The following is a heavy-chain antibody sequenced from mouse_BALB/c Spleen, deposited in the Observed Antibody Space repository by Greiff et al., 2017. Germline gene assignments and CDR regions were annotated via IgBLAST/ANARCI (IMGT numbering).Heavy chain of an antibody. CDR3: ARDDYGSSYAMDY. J-gene: IGHJ4*01. V-gene: IGHV2-9*02. D-gene: IGHD1-1*01. CDR1: GFSLTSYG. Sequence: VAPSQSLSITCTVSGFSLTSYGVHWVRQPPGKGLEWLGVIWAGGSTNYNSALMSRLSISKDNSKSQVFLKMNSLQTDDTAMYYCARDDYGSSYAMDYWGQGTSVTVSS. CDR2: IWAGGST.